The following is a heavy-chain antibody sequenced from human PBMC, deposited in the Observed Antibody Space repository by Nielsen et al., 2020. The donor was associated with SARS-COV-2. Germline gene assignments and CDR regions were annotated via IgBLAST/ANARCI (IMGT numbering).Heavy chain of an antibody. CDR2: IYYSGST. D-gene: IGHD3-10*01. J-gene: IGHJ6*02. CDR1: GGSISSGGYY. Sequence: SETLSLTCTVSGGSISSGGYYWSWIRQHPGKGLEWIAYIYYSGSTYYNPSLKSRVAISVDTSKNQFSLKLSSVTAADTAMYYCARRAPLRFGSGMDVWGQGTTVTVSS. CDR3: ARRAPLRFGSGMDV. V-gene: IGHV4-31*03.